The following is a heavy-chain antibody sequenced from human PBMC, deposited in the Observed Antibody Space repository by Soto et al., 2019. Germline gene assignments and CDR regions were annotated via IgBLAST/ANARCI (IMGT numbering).Heavy chain of an antibody. Sequence: QVQLVQSGTEVKKPGSSVKVSCKASGDTFSFYTINWVRQAPGLGLEWVGRINPIVSMSNYAQKFQGRVSMTTDKSTSTAYMELRNLRSDDTAMYFCAASYGSGYRAFDYWGQGALVIVSS. CDR3: AASYGSGYRAFDY. D-gene: IGHD3-10*01. V-gene: IGHV1-69*02. CDR2: INPIVSMS. CDR1: GDTFSFYT. J-gene: IGHJ4*02.